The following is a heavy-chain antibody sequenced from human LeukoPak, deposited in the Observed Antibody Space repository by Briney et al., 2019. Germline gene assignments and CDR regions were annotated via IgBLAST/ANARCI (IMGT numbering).Heavy chain of an antibody. J-gene: IGHJ6*02. V-gene: IGHV1-8*01. CDR1: GYTFTSYD. D-gene: IGHD3-22*01. CDR2: MNPNSGNT. Sequence: VASVKVSCTASGYTFTSYDINWVRQATGQGLEWMGWMNPNSGNTGYAQKFQGRVTMTRNTSISTAYMELSSLRSEDTAVYYCASLGTGYYYDSSGYYYPTYYYGMDVWGQGTTVTVSS. CDR3: ASLGTGYYYDSSGYYYPTYYYGMDV.